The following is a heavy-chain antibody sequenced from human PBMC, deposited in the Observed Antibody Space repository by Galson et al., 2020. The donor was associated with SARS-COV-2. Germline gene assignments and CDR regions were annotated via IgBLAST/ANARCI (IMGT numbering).Heavy chain of an antibody. CDR3: ARVPLIAVSGMTYYYYYMDV. CDR1: GGSIRSGYYH. Sequence: SQTLSLTCTVSGGSIRSGYYHWTWIRQPAGKGLEWIGHIYATGSTNYNPSLKSRVTISVDTSKNQFSLNLNSVTAADTAMYYCARVPLIAVSGMTYYYYYMDVWGKGTTVTVSS. D-gene: IGHD6-19*01. J-gene: IGHJ6*03. V-gene: IGHV4-61*09. CDR2: IYATGST.